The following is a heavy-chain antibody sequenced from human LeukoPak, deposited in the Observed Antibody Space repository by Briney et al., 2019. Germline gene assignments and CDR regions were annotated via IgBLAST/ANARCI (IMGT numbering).Heavy chain of an antibody. J-gene: IGHJ5*02. Sequence: GASVKVSCKVSGYTLTELSMHWVRQARGKGLEWMGGLDSEDGETTYAQKFQGRVTITRDTSASTAYMELSSLRSEDTAVYYCARSSYGSGRGWFDPWGQGTLVTVSS. D-gene: IGHD3-10*01. CDR3: ARSSYGSGRGWFDP. CDR2: LDSEDGET. V-gene: IGHV1-24*01. CDR1: GYTLTELS.